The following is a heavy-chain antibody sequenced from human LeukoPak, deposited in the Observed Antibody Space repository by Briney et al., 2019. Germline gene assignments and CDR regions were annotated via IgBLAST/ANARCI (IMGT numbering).Heavy chain of an antibody. CDR1: GFTFSWYG. V-gene: IGHV3-64D*06. CDR2: ISKNGGNT. J-gene: IGHJ4*02. CDR3: VKDLSDRDVDY. Sequence: PGGSLRLSCLGSGFTFSWYGMNWVRQASGRGLEYVSAISKNGGNTYYVDSVKGRFTISRDNSKNTLYLQMNSLRVEDTAVYFCVKDLSDRDVDYWGQGTLVTVSS. D-gene: IGHD2-21*02.